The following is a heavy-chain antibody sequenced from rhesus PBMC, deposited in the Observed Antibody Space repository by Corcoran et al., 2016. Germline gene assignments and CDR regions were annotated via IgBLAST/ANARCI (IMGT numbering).Heavy chain of an antibody. CDR1: GSTFRRYG. V-gene: IGHV3-54*02. CDR3: ARGGGGWPPSMYYFDY. D-gene: IGHD6-37*01. J-gene: IGHJ4*01. CDR2: LSCDGSKK. Sequence: EVQLVVSGGDLVQPGGTLGLPCAASGSTFRRYGRSWVRQALGTGLEWGAVLSCDGSKKDYADSGRDRFTISRDNSQNMLYLQMNHLKLEDTAVYYCARGGGGWPPSMYYFDYWGQGVLVTVSS.